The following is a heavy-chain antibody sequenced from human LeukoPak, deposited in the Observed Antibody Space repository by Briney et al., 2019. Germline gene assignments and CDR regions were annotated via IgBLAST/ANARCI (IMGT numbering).Heavy chain of an antibody. J-gene: IGHJ4*02. CDR3: ARENKEFHYFDY. D-gene: IGHD2-21*01. CDR2: ISSSSSYI. Sequence: KAGGSLRLSCAASGLSFSRYTMTWVRQAPGKGLEWVSSISSSSSYICYAHSVKGRFTISRDNAKNSLYLQMNSLGAEDTAVYYCARENKEFHYFDYWGQGTLVTVSS. V-gene: IGHV3-21*01. CDR1: GLSFSRYT.